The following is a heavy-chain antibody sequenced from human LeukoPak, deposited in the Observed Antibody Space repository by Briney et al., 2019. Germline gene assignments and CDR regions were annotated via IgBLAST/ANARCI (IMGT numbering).Heavy chain of an antibody. CDR1: GGSFSGYY. Sequence: ETLSLTCAVYGGSFSGYYWSWIRQPPGKGLEWVANIKQDGTEKYYVDSVKGRFTISRDNAKNSLSLQMTSLTTEDTAVYYCAKWGTFTTSGVTPGFDSWGQGILVTVSS. D-gene: IGHD3-3*01. CDR2: IKQDGTEK. V-gene: IGHV3-7*01. CDR3: AKWGTFTTSGVTPGFDS. J-gene: IGHJ4*02.